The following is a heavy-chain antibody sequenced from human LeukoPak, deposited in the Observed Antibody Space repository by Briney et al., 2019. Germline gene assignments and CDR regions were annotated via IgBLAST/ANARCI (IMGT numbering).Heavy chain of an antibody. J-gene: IGHJ4*02. D-gene: IGHD5-12*01. CDR3: ASSRGYSGLSPLDY. V-gene: IGHV3-30-3*01. CDR2: ISYDGSNK. CDR1: GFTFSSYA. Sequence: GRSLRLSCAASGFTFSSYAMHWVRQAPGKGLEWVAVISYDGSNKYYADSVKGRFTISRDNSKNTLYLQMNSLRAEDTAVYYCASSRGYSGLSPLDYWGQGTLVTVSS.